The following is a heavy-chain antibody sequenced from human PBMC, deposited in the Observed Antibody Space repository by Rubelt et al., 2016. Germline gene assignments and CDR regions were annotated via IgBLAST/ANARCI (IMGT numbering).Heavy chain of an antibody. CDR1: GYTFTELS. V-gene: IGHV1-24*01. CDR3: ATGQYSSGCDY. CDR2: FDPEDGET. J-gene: IGHJ4*02. Sequence: QVQLVQSGAEVKKPGASVKVSCKVSGYTFTELSMHWVRKALGKGLEWMEGFDPEDGETIYAERFQGRVTMTGDTSTDTAYMELSSLRSEDTAVYYCATGQYSSGCDYWGQGTLVTVSS. D-gene: IGHD6-19*01.